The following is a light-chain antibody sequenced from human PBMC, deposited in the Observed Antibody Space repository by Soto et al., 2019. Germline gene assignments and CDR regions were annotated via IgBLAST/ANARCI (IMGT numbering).Light chain of an antibody. CDR2: DAS. CDR3: QQRSNWLIT. J-gene: IGKJ5*01. Sequence: EIVFTQSPGTLSLSPVERATLSCRASQSVSSYLAWYQQKPGQAPRLLIYDASNRATGIPARFSGSGSGTDFTLTISSLEPEDFAVYYCQQRSNWLITFGQGTRLEIK. CDR1: QSVSSY. V-gene: IGKV3-11*01.